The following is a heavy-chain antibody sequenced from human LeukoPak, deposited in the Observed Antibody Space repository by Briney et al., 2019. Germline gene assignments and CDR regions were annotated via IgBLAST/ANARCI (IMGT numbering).Heavy chain of an antibody. J-gene: IGHJ4*02. D-gene: IGHD3-22*01. Sequence: GGSLRLSCAASGFVFSRYWMHWVRQAPGTGLKWVSRIYRDGSTTDYADSVKGRFSISRDNSKNTLYLDMNSLRAEDTAVYYCAKSVRGSSGYLDYWGQGTLVTVSS. CDR2: IYRDGSTT. CDR1: GFVFSRYW. CDR3: AKSVRGSSGYLDY. V-gene: IGHV3-74*01.